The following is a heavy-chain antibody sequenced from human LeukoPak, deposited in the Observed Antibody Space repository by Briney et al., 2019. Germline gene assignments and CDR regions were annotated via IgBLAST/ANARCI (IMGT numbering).Heavy chain of an antibody. Sequence: GGSLILSCAASGFTFSSYSMNWVRQAPGKGLEWVSSISSSSSYIYYADSVKGRFTISRDNAKNSLYLQTNSLRAEDTAVYYCARGGTMVRGVISLNWFDPWGQGTLVTVSS. J-gene: IGHJ5*02. CDR2: ISSSSSYI. CDR1: GFTFSSYS. D-gene: IGHD3-10*01. V-gene: IGHV3-21*01. CDR3: ARGGTMVRGVISLNWFDP.